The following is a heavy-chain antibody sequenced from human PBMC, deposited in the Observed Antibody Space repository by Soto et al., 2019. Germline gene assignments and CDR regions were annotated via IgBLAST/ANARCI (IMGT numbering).Heavy chain of an antibody. V-gene: IGHV4-61*01. D-gene: IGHD3-3*01. CDR1: GGSVSSGSYY. CDR2: IYYSGST. CDR3: AREPGVANKRSLYYYYGMYV. Sequence: KASETLSLTCTVSGGSVSSGSYYWSWIRQPPGKGLEWIGYIYYSGSTNYNPSLKSRVTISLDTSKNQFSLKLSSVTAADTAVYYCAREPGVANKRSLYYYYGMYVWGQGTTVTVSS. J-gene: IGHJ6*02.